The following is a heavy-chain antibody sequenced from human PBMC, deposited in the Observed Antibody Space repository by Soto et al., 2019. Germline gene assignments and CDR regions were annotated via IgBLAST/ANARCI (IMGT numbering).Heavy chain of an antibody. CDR3: AKDPDSRSCSVIYGLDY. D-gene: IGHD6-13*01. Sequence: GGSLRLSCAASGFTFSSYAMSWVRQAPGKGLEWVSAISGSGGSTYYADSVTGRFTISRDNSKNTLYLQMNSLRAEDTAVYSCAKDPDSRSCSVIYGLDYWGQGTLVTVSS. CDR2: ISGSGGST. V-gene: IGHV3-23*01. CDR1: GFTFSSYA. J-gene: IGHJ4*02.